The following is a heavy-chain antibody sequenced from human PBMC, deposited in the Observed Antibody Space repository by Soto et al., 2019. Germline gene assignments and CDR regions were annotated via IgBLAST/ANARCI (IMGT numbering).Heavy chain of an antibody. CDR2: ISYDGNNK. D-gene: IGHD2-15*01. CDR3: ARAGCDGGRCYTLVGLRYGMDV. Sequence: QVPLVESGGGVVQPGRSLRLSCAASGFTFSSYVMHWVRQAPGKGLEWVAVISYDGNNKYYAESVKGRFTISRDNSKNTLYLQMNSLRAEDTAVYYCARAGCDGGRCYTLVGLRYGMDVWGQGTTVTVSS. V-gene: IGHV3-30-3*01. CDR1: GFTFSSYV. J-gene: IGHJ6*02.